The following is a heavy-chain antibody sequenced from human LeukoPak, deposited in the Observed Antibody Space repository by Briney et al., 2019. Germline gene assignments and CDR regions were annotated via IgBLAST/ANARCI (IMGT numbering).Heavy chain of an antibody. D-gene: IGHD1-26*01. CDR1: GYSFAGYW. Sequence: GESLKISCKGVGYSFAGYWIGWVRQMPGKGLECMGLIYPGDSDTTYSPSFQGQVTISADKSINTAYLQWSSLEASDTAIYYCARRFTGSYSFDYWGQGTLVTVSS. CDR3: ARRFTGSYSFDY. J-gene: IGHJ4*02. CDR2: IYPGDSDT. V-gene: IGHV5-51*01.